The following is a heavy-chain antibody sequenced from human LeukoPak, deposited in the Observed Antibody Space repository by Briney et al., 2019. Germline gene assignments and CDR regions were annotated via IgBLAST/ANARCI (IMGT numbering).Heavy chain of an antibody. CDR1: GGSISSGGYS. Sequence: SETLSLTCAVSGGSISSGGYSWSWIRQPPGKGLEWIGYIYHSGSTYYNPSLKSRVTISVDRSKNQFSLKLSSVTAADTAVYYCARGVYRSSYQDGYYYYGMDVWGQGTTVTVSS. D-gene: IGHD6-13*01. CDR3: ARGVYRSSYQDGYYYYGMDV. V-gene: IGHV4-30-2*01. CDR2: IYHSGST. J-gene: IGHJ6*02.